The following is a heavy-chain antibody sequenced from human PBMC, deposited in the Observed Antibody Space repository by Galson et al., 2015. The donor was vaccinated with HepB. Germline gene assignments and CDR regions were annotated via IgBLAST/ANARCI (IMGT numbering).Heavy chain of an antibody. Sequence: ALRLACEACGFSFSSYAMSWVRQAPGKGLVWVSAISGSGGSTYNADSVKGRFHIHRDNSKNTLYVQMNSLRDEVTAVYYCANCPTAMVTPSPIQDAFDIWGQGTLVTVSS. V-gene: IGHV3-23*01. CDR3: ANCPTAMVTPSPIQDAFDI. CDR1: GFSFSSYA. J-gene: IGHJ3*02. CDR2: ISGSGGST. D-gene: IGHD5-18*01.